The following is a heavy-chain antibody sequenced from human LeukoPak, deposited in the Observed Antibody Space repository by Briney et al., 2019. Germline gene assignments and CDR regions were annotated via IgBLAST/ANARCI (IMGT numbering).Heavy chain of an antibody. Sequence: GRSLRLSRAASGFTFSSYGMHWVRQAPGKGLEWVAVIWYDGSNKYYADSVKGRFTISRDNSKNTLYLQMNSLRAEDTAVYYCARGPLHCSSTSCRGDYFDYWGQGTLVTVSS. J-gene: IGHJ4*02. CDR1: GFTFSSYG. V-gene: IGHV3-33*01. D-gene: IGHD2-2*01. CDR2: IWYDGSNK. CDR3: ARGPLHCSSTSCRGDYFDY.